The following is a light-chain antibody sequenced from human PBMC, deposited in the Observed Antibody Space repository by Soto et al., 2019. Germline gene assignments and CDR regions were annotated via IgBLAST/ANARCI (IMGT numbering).Light chain of an antibody. CDR1: QSISSY. Sequence: DLQMTQSPSSLSASVGDRVTITCRASQSISSYLNWYQQKPGKAPKLLIYAASSLQSGVPSRFSGTGSGTDFTLTISSLLPEDFATYYCQQSYSTPLTFGGGTKVEIK. CDR2: AAS. V-gene: IGKV1-39*01. CDR3: QQSYSTPLT. J-gene: IGKJ4*01.